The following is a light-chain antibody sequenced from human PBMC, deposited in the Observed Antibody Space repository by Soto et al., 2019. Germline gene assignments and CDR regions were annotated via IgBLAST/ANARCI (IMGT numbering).Light chain of an antibody. Sequence: EIVLTQSPGTLSLSPGDRATLSCRASQSLSSRYLAWYRQQPGQAPRLLIYGASNRATGIPERFSGSGSGTDFTLTISRLEPDDFAVYYCQQYSSSPPTFGGGTKVEIK. CDR3: QQYSSSPPT. V-gene: IGKV3-20*01. CDR2: GAS. J-gene: IGKJ4*01. CDR1: QSLSSRY.